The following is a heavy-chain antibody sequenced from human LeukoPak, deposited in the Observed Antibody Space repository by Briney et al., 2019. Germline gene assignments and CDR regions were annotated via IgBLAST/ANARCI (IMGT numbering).Heavy chain of an antibody. V-gene: IGHV3-30*02. CDR2: IRYDGSNK. Sequence: GGSLTLSWAASGFTFSSYGMHWVRQPPAKGLEWVAFIRYDGSNKYYADSVKGRFTISRDNSKNTLYLQVNSLRAEDTAVYYCPKNDYDSSGFDYWGQGTLVTVSS. D-gene: IGHD3-22*01. J-gene: IGHJ4*02. CDR3: PKNDYDSSGFDY. CDR1: GFTFSSYG.